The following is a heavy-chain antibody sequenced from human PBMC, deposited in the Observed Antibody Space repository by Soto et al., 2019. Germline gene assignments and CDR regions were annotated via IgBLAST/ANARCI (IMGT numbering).Heavy chain of an antibody. J-gene: IGHJ4*02. D-gene: IGHD2-21*02. Sequence: EAQLVEAGGGLVKPGGSLRLSCAASGLPFSNAWLTWVRQAPGKGLEWVGRIKTKTDDGATDYAAPVEGRFTISRDDSKNTLHLQMNSLRAEDTAVYYCTTVTWHARFDNWGQGTLVTVSS. CDR2: IKTKTDDGAT. CDR1: GLPFSNAW. V-gene: IGHV3-15*01. CDR3: TTVTWHARFDN.